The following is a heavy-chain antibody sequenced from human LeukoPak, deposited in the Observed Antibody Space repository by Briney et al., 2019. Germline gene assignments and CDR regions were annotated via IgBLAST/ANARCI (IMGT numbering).Heavy chain of an antibody. Sequence: GGSLRLSCAASGFTFSHAWMTWVRQAPGKGLEWVSYIITGGSVIYYADSVKGRFTVSRDNAKNSLYLQMDSLRAEDTAVYYCARVRGVSLSVWYFDLWGRGTPVTVSS. J-gene: IGHJ2*01. CDR2: IITGGSVI. CDR3: ARVRGVSLSVWYFDL. D-gene: IGHD3-10*01. CDR1: GFTFSHAW. V-gene: IGHV3-11*04.